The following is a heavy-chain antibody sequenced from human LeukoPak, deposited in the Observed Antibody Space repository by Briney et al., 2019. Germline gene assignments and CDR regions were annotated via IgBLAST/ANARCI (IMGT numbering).Heavy chain of an antibody. Sequence: GGSLRLSCAASGFTFSDYYMTWIRQAPGKGLEWVSYISSDGTTIYYADSVKGRFTISRDNAKNSLFLQMNSLRAEDTAVYYCARVGSSGSYYAFDIWGQGTMVTVSS. CDR2: ISSDGTTI. CDR1: GFTFSDYY. V-gene: IGHV3-11*04. CDR3: ARVGSSGSYYAFDI. D-gene: IGHD1-26*01. J-gene: IGHJ3*02.